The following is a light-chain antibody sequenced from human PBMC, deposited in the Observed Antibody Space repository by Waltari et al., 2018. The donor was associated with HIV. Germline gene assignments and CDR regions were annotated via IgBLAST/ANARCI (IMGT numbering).Light chain of an antibody. Sequence: DIPTTQSPSSPPSSDGDRLTITSQASPDIIIFFNWSQQKPGNAPNLLIYDAFHLEPGVPSRCSGSGAATHLALTISSLQPEDVATYYCQQYYALPLTFGGGTQV. V-gene: IGKV1-33*01. CDR2: DAF. J-gene: IGKJ4*02. CDR3: QQYYALPLT. CDR1: PDIIIF.